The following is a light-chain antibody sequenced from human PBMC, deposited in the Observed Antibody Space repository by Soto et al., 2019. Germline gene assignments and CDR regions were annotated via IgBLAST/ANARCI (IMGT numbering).Light chain of an antibody. V-gene: IGLV4-69*01. CDR1: SGHSSYA. CDR3: QTWGTGPWV. CDR2: VNSDGSH. J-gene: IGLJ3*02. Sequence: QLVLTQSPSASASLGASVKLTCTLSSGHSSYAIAWHQQQPEKGPRYLMKVNSDGSHSKGDGIPDRFSGSSSGAERYLTISRLQSEDGADYYCQTWGTGPWVFGGGTKLTVL.